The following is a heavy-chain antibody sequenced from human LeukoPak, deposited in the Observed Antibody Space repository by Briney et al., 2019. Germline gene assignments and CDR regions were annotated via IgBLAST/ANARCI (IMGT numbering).Heavy chain of an antibody. V-gene: IGHV1-2*02. D-gene: IGHD3-9*01. CDR1: GYSFAGYH. CDR2: INPSNRVT. CDR3: AKARPPEYFEPSYHYYGLDG. J-gene: IGHJ6*02. Sequence: GASVKVSCKASGYSFAGYHLHWVRQAPGQGLEWMGWINPSNRVTNYAQNFPSRVTMTTDTSVTTAYIELNSLTSDDTAVYYCAKARPPEYFEPSYHYYGLDGWGQGTTVTASS.